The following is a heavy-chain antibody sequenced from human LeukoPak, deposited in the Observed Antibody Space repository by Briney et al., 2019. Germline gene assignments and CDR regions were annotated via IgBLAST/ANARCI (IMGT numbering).Heavy chain of an antibody. V-gene: IGHV4-59*08. CDR1: GGSISSYY. Sequence: SETLSLTCTVSGGSISSYYWSWIRQPPGKGLEWIGYIYYSGSTNYNPSLKSRVTISVDTSKNQFSLKPSSVTAADTAVYYCARHPYDFWSGYYTTRGLDYYGMDVWGQGTTVTVSS. D-gene: IGHD3-3*01. CDR2: IYYSGST. CDR3: ARHPYDFWSGYYTTRGLDYYGMDV. J-gene: IGHJ6*02.